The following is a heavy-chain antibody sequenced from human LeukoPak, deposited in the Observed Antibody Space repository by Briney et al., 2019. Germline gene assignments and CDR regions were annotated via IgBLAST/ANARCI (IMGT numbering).Heavy chain of an antibody. CDR2: ISSSGSTI. V-gene: IGHV3-48*03. Sequence: GGSLRLSCAASGFTFDDYAMHWVRQAPGKGLEWVSYISSSGSTIYYADSVKGRFTISRDNAKNSLYLQMNSLRAEDPAVYYCARERNYYDSSGYESYWGQGTLVTVSS. D-gene: IGHD3-22*01. CDR1: GFTFDDYA. J-gene: IGHJ4*02. CDR3: ARERNYYDSSGYESY.